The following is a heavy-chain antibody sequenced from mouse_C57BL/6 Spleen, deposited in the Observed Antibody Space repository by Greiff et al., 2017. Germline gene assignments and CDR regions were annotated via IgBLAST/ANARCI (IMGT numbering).Heavy chain of an antibody. Sequence: VMLVESGPGLVQPSQSLSITCTVSGFSLTSYGVHWVRQSPGKGLEWLGVIWSGGSTDYNAALLSRLSISKDNTKSQVFFKMNSLQADDTAINYCASYYSIAWFAYWGQGTLVTVSA. J-gene: IGHJ3*01. V-gene: IGHV2-2*01. CDR1: GFSLTSYG. CDR3: ASYYSIAWFAY. CDR2: IWSGGST. D-gene: IGHD2-5*01.